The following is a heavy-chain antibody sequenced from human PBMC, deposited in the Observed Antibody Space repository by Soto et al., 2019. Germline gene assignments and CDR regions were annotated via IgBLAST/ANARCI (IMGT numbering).Heavy chain of an antibody. J-gene: IGHJ4*02. CDR3: ARVYYFDY. CDR1: GFTFSNYA. V-gene: IGHV3-30-3*01. Sequence: QVQLVESGGGVVQPGGSLRLSCAAPGFTFSNYAMHWVRQAPGKGLEWVAVISYDGSNKYYADSVKGRFTISRDNSKNTLYLQMNSLRAEDTAVYYCARVYYFDYWGQGTLVTVSS. CDR2: ISYDGSNK.